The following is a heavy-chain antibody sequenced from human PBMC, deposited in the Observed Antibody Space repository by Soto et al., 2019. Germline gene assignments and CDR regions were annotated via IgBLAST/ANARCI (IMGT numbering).Heavy chain of an antibody. J-gene: IGHJ3*02. V-gene: IGHV1-69*02. Sequence: SVKVSCKASGGTFSSYTISWVRQAPGQGLEWMGRIIPILGIANYAQKFQGRVTITADKSTSTAYMELSSLRSEDTAVYYCARGRRGVSSSESNDAFDIWGQGTMVTVSS. CDR1: GGTFSSYT. CDR3: ARGRRGVSSSESNDAFDI. D-gene: IGHD6-6*01. CDR2: IIPILGIA.